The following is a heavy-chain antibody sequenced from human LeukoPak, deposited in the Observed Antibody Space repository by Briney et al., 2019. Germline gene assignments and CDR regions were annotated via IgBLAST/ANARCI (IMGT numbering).Heavy chain of an antibody. D-gene: IGHD2-15*01. Sequence: GGSLRLFCAASGFTFDDYAMHWVRQPPGKGLEWVSLISWDGADTFYADSVKGRFTISRDNSKNSLHLEMDSLRAEDTALYYCAKEGVAAADYRYYWYYYFMDVWGKGTTVTVSS. CDR2: ISWDGADT. V-gene: IGHV3-43D*03. J-gene: IGHJ6*03. CDR1: GFTFDDYA. CDR3: AKEGVAAADYRYYWYYYFMDV.